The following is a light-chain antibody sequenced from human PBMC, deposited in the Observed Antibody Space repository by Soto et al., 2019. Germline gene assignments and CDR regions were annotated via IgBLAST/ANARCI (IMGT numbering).Light chain of an antibody. CDR3: QQCYMGWT. V-gene: IGKV1-5*01. Sequence: DIQMTQSPFTLSASIGEIVTINCRASQSIGNRLAWYQRKPGKAPKILIYDASTLESGVLSRFSGAGSGTEFPFSITSLQPEDFGTYYCQQCYMGWTFGQGTKVDI. CDR2: DAS. J-gene: IGKJ1*01. CDR1: QSIGNR.